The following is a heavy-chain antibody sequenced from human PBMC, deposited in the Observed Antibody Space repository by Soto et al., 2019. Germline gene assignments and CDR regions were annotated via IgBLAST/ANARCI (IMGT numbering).Heavy chain of an antibody. J-gene: IGHJ6*02. V-gene: IGHV1-69*02. CDR3: ARRRYCGTDCYQKFYYGMDV. CDR2: IIPVLTVT. D-gene: IGHD2-21*02. Sequence: QVQLVQSGAEVRKPGSSVKVSCMASGSTFSSYTVNWVRQAPGKGLEWIGRIIPVLTVTDYARRFQGRVTITADRSAKTVYMELTRLTPEDTAVYYCARRRYCGTDCYQKFYYGMDVWGQGTTVTVSS. CDR1: GSTFSSYT.